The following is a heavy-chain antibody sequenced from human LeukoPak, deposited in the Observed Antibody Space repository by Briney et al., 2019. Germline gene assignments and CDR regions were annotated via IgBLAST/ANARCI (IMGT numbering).Heavy chain of an antibody. CDR3: ARQVGVGNFDS. J-gene: IGHJ4*02. V-gene: IGHV5-51*01. D-gene: IGHD1-26*01. CDR2: IYPGDSDT. CDR1: GYSFSTHW. Sequence: GESLKISCKGSGYSFSTHWVGWVRQMPGPGLEWMGIIYPGDSDTRYSPSFQGQVTISADKSISTTYLQWSSLEASDTAMYYCARQVGVGNFDSWGQGTLVTVSS.